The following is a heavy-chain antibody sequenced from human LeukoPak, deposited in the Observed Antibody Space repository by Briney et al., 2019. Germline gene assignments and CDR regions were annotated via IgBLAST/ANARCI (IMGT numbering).Heavy chain of an antibody. CDR1: GFTFSSYA. CDR2: TSYGGGRT. CDR3: AKDLWVSSGSSLDY. Sequence: GGSLRLSCAASGFTFSSYAMSWVRQAPGKGLEWVSTTSYGGGRTYYADSVKGRFTISSDNSKNTLYLQMNSLRADDTAVYYCAKDLWVSSGSSLDYWGQGTLVTVSS. V-gene: IGHV3-23*01. J-gene: IGHJ4*02. D-gene: IGHD2-15*01.